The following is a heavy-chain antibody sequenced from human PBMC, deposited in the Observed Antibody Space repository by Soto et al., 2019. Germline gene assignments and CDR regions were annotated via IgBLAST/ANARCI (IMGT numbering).Heavy chain of an antibody. J-gene: IGHJ4*02. CDR2: IYYSGST. CDR3: ARDGGTYYECWSGYSVGWPFDY. V-gene: IGHV4-61*01. D-gene: IGHD3-3*01. Sequence: LTFTVSGGSVSSGSYYWSWIRQPPGKGLEWIGYIYYSGSTNYNPSLKSRVTISVDTSKNQFSLKLSSVTAADTAVYYCARDGGTYYECWSGYSVGWPFDYLGPGTLVSVS. CDR1: GGSVSSGSYY.